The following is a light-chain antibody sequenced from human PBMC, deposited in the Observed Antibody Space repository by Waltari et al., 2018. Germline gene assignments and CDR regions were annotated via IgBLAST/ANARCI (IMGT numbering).Light chain of an antibody. V-gene: IGKV2-28*01. CDR3: MQALQSPRT. J-gene: IGKJ1*01. CDR1: QSLLHRNGHNY. Sequence: EIVMTPSPLSLPVTPGEPAAIPCRSSQSLLHRNGHNYLEWYLQKPGQSPQLLIYSFSNRASGVPDRFSGSGSGTDFTLIISRVEAEDVVVYYCMQALQSPRTFGQGTKVEIK. CDR2: SFS.